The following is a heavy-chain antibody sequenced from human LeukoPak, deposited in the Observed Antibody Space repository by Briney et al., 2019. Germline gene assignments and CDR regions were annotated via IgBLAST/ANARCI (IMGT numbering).Heavy chain of an antibody. CDR3: ARDQAAYYYYYYMDV. Sequence: SQTLSLTCTVSGGSISSGSYYWSWIRRPAGKGLEWIGRIYTSGSTNYNPSLKSRVTISVDTSKNQFSLKLSSVTAADTAVYYCARDQAAYYYYYYMDVWGKGTTVTVSS. CDR2: IYTSGST. D-gene: IGHD6-25*01. J-gene: IGHJ6*03. V-gene: IGHV4-61*02. CDR1: GGSISSGSYY.